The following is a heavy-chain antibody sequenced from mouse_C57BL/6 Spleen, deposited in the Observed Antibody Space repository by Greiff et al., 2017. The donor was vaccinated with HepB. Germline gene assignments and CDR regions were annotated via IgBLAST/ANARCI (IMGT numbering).Heavy chain of an antibody. V-gene: IGHV1-18*01. Sequence: VQLKQSGPELVKPGASVKIPCKASGYTFTDYNMDWVKQSHGKSLEWIGDINPNNGGTIYNQKFKGKATLTVDKSSSTAYMELRSLTSEDTAVYYCARDGYEGYFDVWGTGTTVTVSS. D-gene: IGHD2-2*01. J-gene: IGHJ1*03. CDR2: INPNNGGT. CDR1: GYTFTDYN. CDR3: ARDGYEGYFDV.